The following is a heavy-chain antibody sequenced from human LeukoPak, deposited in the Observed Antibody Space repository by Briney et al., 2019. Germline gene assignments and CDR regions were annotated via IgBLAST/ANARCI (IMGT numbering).Heavy chain of an antibody. J-gene: IGHJ4*02. Sequence: SETLSLTCAVSVNSIRSANYWGWIRQVPEKGLEWIGTIYHTGLSYYNPSLRSRVTLSVDTSNNQFSLNLTSVTAADTAVYYCARAYQSGYNNGWWNTWGQGTLVTVSS. V-gene: IGHV4-38-2*01. CDR2: IYHTGLS. D-gene: IGHD6-19*01. CDR3: ARAYQSGYNNGWWNT. CDR1: VNSIRSANY.